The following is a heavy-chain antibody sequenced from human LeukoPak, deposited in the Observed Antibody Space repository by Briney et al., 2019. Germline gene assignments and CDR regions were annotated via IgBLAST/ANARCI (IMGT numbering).Heavy chain of an antibody. D-gene: IGHD6-19*01. Sequence: SETLSLTCTVSGVSISSYYWNWIRQPPGKGLEWIGYIYYSGSTNYNPSLKSRVTISVDTSKNQFSLKLSSVTAADMAVYFCARQLRGEAVAGHLQPFDYWGQGTLVTVSS. V-gene: IGHV4-59*08. J-gene: IGHJ4*02. CDR2: IYYSGST. CDR1: GVSISSYY. CDR3: ARQLRGEAVAGHLQPFDY.